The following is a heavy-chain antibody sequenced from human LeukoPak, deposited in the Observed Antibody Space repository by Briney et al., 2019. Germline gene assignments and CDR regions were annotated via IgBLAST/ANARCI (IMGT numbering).Heavy chain of an antibody. V-gene: IGHV4-4*07. D-gene: IGHD4-17*01. Sequence: SETLSLTCTVSGGSISSYYWSWIRQPAGKGLEWIGRIYTSGSTNYNPSLKSRVTMSADTSKNQFSLKLSSVTAADTAVYYCARDLKGTTVVTTMDYGMDVWGQGTTVTVSS. CDR2: IYTSGST. CDR3: ARDLKGTTVVTTMDYGMDV. J-gene: IGHJ6*02. CDR1: GGSISSYY.